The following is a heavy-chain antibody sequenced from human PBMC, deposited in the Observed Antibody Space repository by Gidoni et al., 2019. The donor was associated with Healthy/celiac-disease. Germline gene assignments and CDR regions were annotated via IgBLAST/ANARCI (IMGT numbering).Heavy chain of an antibody. Sequence: EVQLLESGGGLVQPGGSLRLSCAASGFTFSSYAMSWVRQAPGKGLGWVSAISGSGGSTYYADAVKGRFTISRDNSKNTLYLQMNSLRAEDTAVYYCAKDPAQVVAAREDYYYYGMDVWGQGTTVTVSS. CDR3: AKDPAQVVAAREDYYYYGMDV. CDR1: GFTFSSYA. CDR2: ISGSGGST. D-gene: IGHD2-15*01. V-gene: IGHV3-23*01. J-gene: IGHJ6*02.